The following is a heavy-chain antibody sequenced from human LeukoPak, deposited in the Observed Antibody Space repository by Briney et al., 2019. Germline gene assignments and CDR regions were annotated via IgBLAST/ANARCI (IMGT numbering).Heavy chain of an antibody. D-gene: IGHD5-12*01. J-gene: IGHJ4*02. CDR3: ARVLDGEYGGYGDDYFDY. CDR1: GFTFSNYW. V-gene: IGHV3-74*01. Sequence: PGGSLRLSCAASGFTFSNYWMHWVRQAPGKGLVWVSHINRDGSITNYAESVKGRFTISRDNARNTLYLQMNSLRAEDSAVYYCARVLDGEYGGYGDDYFDYWGQGTLVTVSS. CDR2: INRDGSIT.